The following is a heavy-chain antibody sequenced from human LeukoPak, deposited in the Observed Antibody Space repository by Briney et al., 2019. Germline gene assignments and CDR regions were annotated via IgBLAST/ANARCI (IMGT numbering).Heavy chain of an antibody. J-gene: IGHJ6*03. CDR2: IYYSGST. V-gene: IGHV4-39*07. Sequence: PSETLSLTCTVSGGSISSYYWGWIRQPPGKGLEWIGSIYYSGSTYYNPSLKSRVTISVDTSKNQFSLKLSSVTAADTAVYYCARGRGEYQLLWMGPNYYYYYMDVWGKGTTVTVSS. CDR3: ARGRGEYQLLWMGPNYYYYYMDV. D-gene: IGHD2-2*01. CDR1: GGSISSYY.